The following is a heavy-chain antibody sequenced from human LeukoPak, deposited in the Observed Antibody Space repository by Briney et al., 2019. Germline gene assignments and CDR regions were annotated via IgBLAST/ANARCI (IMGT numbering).Heavy chain of an antibody. J-gene: IGHJ4*02. Sequence: SETLSLTCTVSGGSISSYYWSWTRQPPGKGLEWIGYAYYSGSANYNPSLKSRVTISVDTSKNQFSLKLNSVTAADTAVYYCARVGTLIRGVIDSWGQGSLVTVSS. CDR3: ARVGTLIRGVIDS. CDR1: GGSISSYY. V-gene: IGHV4-59*01. CDR2: AYYSGSA. D-gene: IGHD3-10*01.